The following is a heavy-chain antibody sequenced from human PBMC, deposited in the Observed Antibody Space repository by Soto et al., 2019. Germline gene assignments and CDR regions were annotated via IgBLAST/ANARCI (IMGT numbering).Heavy chain of an antibody. Sequence: QVQLVQSGAEVKKPGASVKVSCKASGYTFTSYDINWVRQATGQGLEWMAWMNPNSGNTGYAQKFQGRVTMTRNTSISTAYMELSSLRSEDTAVYYCARGPLRGYSGYEVPRGFDPWGQGTLVTVSS. CDR2: MNPNSGNT. CDR3: ARGPLRGYSGYEVPRGFDP. D-gene: IGHD5-12*01. V-gene: IGHV1-8*01. CDR1: GYTFTSYD. J-gene: IGHJ5*02.